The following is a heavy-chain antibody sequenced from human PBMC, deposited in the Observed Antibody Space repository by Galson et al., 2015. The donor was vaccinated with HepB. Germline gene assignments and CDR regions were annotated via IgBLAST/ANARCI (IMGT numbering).Heavy chain of an antibody. Sequence: SLRLSCAASGIAFSRSDMLWVRQAPGRGLEWVAIISYDGGKKYYAKSVQGRFTISRDNSKSTLFLLMNNMRSEDTAMYYCTRAVREPDSGYFDSWGQGALVTVSS. CDR3: TRAVREPDSGYFDS. CDR2: ISYDGGKK. CDR1: GIAFSRSD. J-gene: IGHJ4*02. D-gene: IGHD1-14*01. V-gene: IGHV3-30-3*01.